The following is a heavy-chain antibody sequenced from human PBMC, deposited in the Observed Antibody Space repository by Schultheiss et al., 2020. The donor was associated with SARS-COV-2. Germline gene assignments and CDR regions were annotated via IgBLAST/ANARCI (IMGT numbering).Heavy chain of an antibody. Sequence: SETLSLTCTVSGGSISSYYWSWIRQPPGKGLEWIGEINHSGSTNYNPSLKSRVTISVDTSKNQFSLKLSSVTAADTAVYYCARRGYSYRNYYYYGMDVWGQGTTVTVSS. V-gene: IGHV4-34*01. CDR3: ARRGYSYRNYYYYGMDV. CDR1: GGSISSYY. D-gene: IGHD5-18*01. J-gene: IGHJ6*02. CDR2: INHSGST.